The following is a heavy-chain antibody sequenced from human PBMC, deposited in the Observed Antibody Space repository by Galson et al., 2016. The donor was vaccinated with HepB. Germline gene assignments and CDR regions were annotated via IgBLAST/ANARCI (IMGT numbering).Heavy chain of an antibody. J-gene: IGHJ6*03. CDR2: IIPILGIA. Sequence: SVKVSCKASGGTFSSYTISWVRQAPGQGLEWMGRIIPILGIANYAQKFQGRVTITADKSTSTAYMELSSLRSEDTAVYYCAKESFSITIFRLPAGDYYYMDVWGKGTTVTVSS. V-gene: IGHV1-69*04. CDR3: AKESFSITIFRLPAGDYYYMDV. CDR1: GGTFSSYT. D-gene: IGHD3-3*01.